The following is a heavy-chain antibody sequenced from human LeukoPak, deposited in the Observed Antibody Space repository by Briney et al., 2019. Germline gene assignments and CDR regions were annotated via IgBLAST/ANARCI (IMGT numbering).Heavy chain of an antibody. Sequence: PSETLSLTCTVSGGSISSSSYYWGWIRQPPGKGLEWIGSIYYSGSTYYNPSLKSRVTISVDTSKNQFSLKLSSVTAADTAVYYCARVDTAMVKHFDYWGQGTLVTVSS. V-gene: IGHV4-39*07. CDR2: IYYSGST. CDR3: ARVDTAMVKHFDY. CDR1: GGSISSSSYY. D-gene: IGHD5-18*01. J-gene: IGHJ4*02.